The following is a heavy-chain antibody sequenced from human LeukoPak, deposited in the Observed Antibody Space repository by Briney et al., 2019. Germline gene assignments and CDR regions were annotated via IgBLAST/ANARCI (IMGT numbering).Heavy chain of an antibody. V-gene: IGHV3-23*01. D-gene: IGHD6-19*01. Sequence: GGSLRLSCAASGFTLSSHAMSGVRQAAGKGLEWVSGIDGSGGSTYYADSVKGRFTISRDNSKNTLYLQMNSRRVEDTAVYYCAKQDIRSSGWYDWGQGTLVTVSS. CDR3: AKQDIRSSGWYD. J-gene: IGHJ4*02. CDR2: IDGSGGST. CDR1: GFTLSSHA.